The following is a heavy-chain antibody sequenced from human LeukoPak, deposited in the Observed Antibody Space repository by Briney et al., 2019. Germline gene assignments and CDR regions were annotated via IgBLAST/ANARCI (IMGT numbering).Heavy chain of an antibody. CDR1: GFTFDDYG. V-gene: IGHV3-20*04. CDR2: INWNGGST. CDR3: ARDGGVINAAYFDY. Sequence: GGSLRLSCAASGFTFDDYGMSWVRQAPGKGLEWVSGINWNGGSTGYADSVKGRFTISRDNAKNSLYLQMNSLRAEDTALYYCARDGGVINAAYFDYWGQGTLVTVSS. D-gene: IGHD2-21*01. J-gene: IGHJ4*02.